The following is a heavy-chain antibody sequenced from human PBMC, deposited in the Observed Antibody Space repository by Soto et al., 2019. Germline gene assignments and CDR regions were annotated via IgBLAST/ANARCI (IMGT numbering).Heavy chain of an antibody. D-gene: IGHD2-15*01. Sequence: QLQLVESGGGVVQPGRSLRLSCAASGFTFSSYGMHWVRQAPGKGLEWVAVISYDGSNKYYADSVKGRFTISRDNSKNTLYLQMNSLRAEDTAVYYCAKDRDIVVVVAALQHWGQGTLVTVSS. V-gene: IGHV3-30*18. CDR1: GFTFSSYG. CDR2: ISYDGSNK. CDR3: AKDRDIVVVVAALQH. J-gene: IGHJ1*01.